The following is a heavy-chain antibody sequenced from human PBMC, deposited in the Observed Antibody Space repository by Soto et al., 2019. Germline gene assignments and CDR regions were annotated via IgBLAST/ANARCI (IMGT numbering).Heavy chain of an antibody. Sequence: EVQLVESGGGLVQPGGSLRLSCAASGFTFSSYWMSWVRQAPGKGLEWVANIKQDGSEKYYVDSVKGRFTISRDNAKNSLYLQMNSRRAEDTAVYYCARVYSSGCPDYWGQGTLGTVSS. CDR1: GFTFSSYW. D-gene: IGHD6-19*01. V-gene: IGHV3-7*01. CDR2: IKQDGSEK. J-gene: IGHJ4*02. CDR3: ARVYSSGCPDY.